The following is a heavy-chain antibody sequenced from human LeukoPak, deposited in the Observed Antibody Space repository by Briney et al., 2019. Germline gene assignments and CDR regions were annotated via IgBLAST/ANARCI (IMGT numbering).Heavy chain of an antibody. CDR3: ARGYYGDHKYYYGMDV. CDR2: IIPIFGTA. V-gene: IGHV1-69*13. D-gene: IGHD4-17*01. CDR1: GGTFSSYG. J-gene: IGHJ6*02. Sequence: GASVKVSCKASGGTFSSYGISWVRQAPGQGLEWMGGIIPIFGTANYAQKFQGRVTITADESTSTAYMELSSLRSEDTAVYYCARGYYGDHKYYYGMDVWGQGTTVTVSS.